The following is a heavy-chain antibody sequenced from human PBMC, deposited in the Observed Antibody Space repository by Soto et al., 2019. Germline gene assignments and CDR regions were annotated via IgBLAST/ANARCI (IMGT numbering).Heavy chain of an antibody. J-gene: IGHJ4*02. CDR3: AREGDSYGYDRKFDY. CDR2: IWYDGSNK. Sequence: GGSLRLSCAASGFTFSSYGMHWVRQAPGKGLEWVAVIWYDGSNKYYADSVKGRFTISRDNSKNTLYLQMNSLRAEDTAVYYCAREGDSYGYDRKFDYWGQGTLVTVSS. CDR1: GFTFSSYG. V-gene: IGHV3-33*01. D-gene: IGHD5-18*01.